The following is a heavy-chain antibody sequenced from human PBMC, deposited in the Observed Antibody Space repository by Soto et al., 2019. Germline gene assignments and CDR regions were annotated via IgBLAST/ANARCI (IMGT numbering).Heavy chain of an antibody. Sequence: GGSLRLSCAASGFTFSSYSMNWVRQAPGKGLEWVSYISSSSSTIYYADSVKGRFTISRDNAKNSLYLQMNSLRDEDTAVYYCARAVYGDYLGTYGMDVWGQGTTVTVSS. J-gene: IGHJ6*02. CDR2: ISSSSSTI. V-gene: IGHV3-48*02. CDR3: ARAVYGDYLGTYGMDV. CDR1: GFTFSSYS. D-gene: IGHD4-17*01.